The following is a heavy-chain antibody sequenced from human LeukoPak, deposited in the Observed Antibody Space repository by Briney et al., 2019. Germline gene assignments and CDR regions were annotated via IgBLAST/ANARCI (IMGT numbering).Heavy chain of an antibody. J-gene: IGHJ4*02. V-gene: IGHV4-59*01. CDR2: VHYTGKT. CDR1: GDSISSSY. Sequence: SETLSLTCTVSGDSISSSYWSWIRQPPGKRLEWVGYVHYTGKTNYNPSLNNRATISVDMSKNQFSLTLTSVTLADTTVYYCARGYYDRSGSSNPFDSWGQGTLVTVSA. D-gene: IGHD3-22*01. CDR3: ARGYYDRSGSSNPFDS.